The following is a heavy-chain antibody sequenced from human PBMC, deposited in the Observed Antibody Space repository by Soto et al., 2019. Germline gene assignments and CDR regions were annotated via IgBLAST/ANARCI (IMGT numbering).Heavy chain of an antibody. CDR2: ISNSGSYK. V-gene: IGHV3-21*01. CDR3: ARGEYGMDV. Sequence: GGSLRLSXAASGFTFGSYMMNWVRRAPGRGLEWVSSISNSGSYKYSADSVKGRLTISRDNAKNSLYLQMNSLRAEDTAVYYCARGEYGMDVWGQGTTVTVSS. J-gene: IGHJ6*02. CDR1: GFTFGSYM.